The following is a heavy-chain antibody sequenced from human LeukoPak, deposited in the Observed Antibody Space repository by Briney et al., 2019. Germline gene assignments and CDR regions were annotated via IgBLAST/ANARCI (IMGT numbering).Heavy chain of an antibody. D-gene: IGHD3-3*01. V-gene: IGHV3-21*01. CDR1: GFTFSSYS. Sequence: GGSLRLSCAASGFTFSSYSMNWVRQAPGKGLEWVSSISSSSSYIYYADSVKGRFTISRDNAKNSLYLQMNSLRAEDTAVYYCASDLSFTIFDHMDVWGKGTTVTVSS. CDR2: ISSSSSYI. CDR3: ASDLSFTIFDHMDV. J-gene: IGHJ6*03.